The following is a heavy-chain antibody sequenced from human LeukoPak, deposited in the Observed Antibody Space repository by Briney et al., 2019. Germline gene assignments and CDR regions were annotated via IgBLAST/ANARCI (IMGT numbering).Heavy chain of an antibody. J-gene: IGHJ3*02. CDR3: AKDPGYDFWSGYYTAFDI. Sequence: GRSLRLSCAASGFTFSSYAMSWVRQAPGKGLEWVSAISGSGGSTYYADSVKGRFTISRDNSKNTLYLQMNSLRAEDTAVYYCAKDPGYDFWSGYYTAFDIWGQGTMVTVSS. CDR1: GFTFSSYA. D-gene: IGHD3-3*01. V-gene: IGHV3-23*01. CDR2: ISGSGGST.